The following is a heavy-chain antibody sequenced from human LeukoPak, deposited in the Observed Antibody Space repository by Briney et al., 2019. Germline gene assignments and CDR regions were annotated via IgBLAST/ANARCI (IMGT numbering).Heavy chain of an antibody. V-gene: IGHV1-69*04. Sequence: GASVKVSCKASGGTFSSYAISWVRQAPGQGPEWMGRIIPILGIANYAQKFQGRVTITADKSTSAAYMELSSLRSEDTAVYYCARSMVRGPTGAPPSPNWFDPWGQGNLVTVSS. CDR3: ARSMVRGPTGAPPSPNWFDP. D-gene: IGHD3-10*01. J-gene: IGHJ5*02. CDR2: IIPILGIA. CDR1: GGTFSSYA.